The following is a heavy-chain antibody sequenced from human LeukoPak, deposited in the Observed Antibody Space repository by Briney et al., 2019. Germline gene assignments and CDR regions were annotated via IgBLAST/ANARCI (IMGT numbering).Heavy chain of an antibody. V-gene: IGHV3-74*03. CDR2: IHSDASDT. CDR3: ARGNQRILDY. CDR1: GFTLSSYW. Sequence: GGSLRLSCAASGFTLSSYWMHWVRHVPGKGLVWVSRIHSDASDTKYADSVKGRFTISRDNARNTLYLQMNSLRAEDTAVYYCARGNQRILDYWGQGTLVTVSS. J-gene: IGHJ4*02. D-gene: IGHD5-18*01.